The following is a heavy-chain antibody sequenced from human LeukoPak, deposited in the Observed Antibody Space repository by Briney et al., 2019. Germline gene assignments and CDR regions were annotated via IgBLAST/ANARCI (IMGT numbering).Heavy chain of an antibody. Sequence: SETLSLTCTVSGGSISSYYWSWIRQPPGKGLEWIGYIYYSGSTNYNPSLKSRVTISVDTSKNQFSLKLSSVTAADTAVYYCARGKAAAATHYYYYMDAWGKGTTVTVSS. J-gene: IGHJ6*03. V-gene: IGHV4-59*01. CDR1: GGSISSYY. CDR3: ARGKAAAATHYYYYMDA. D-gene: IGHD6-13*01. CDR2: IYYSGST.